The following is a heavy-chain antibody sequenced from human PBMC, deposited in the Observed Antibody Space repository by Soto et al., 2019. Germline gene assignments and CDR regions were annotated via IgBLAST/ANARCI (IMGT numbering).Heavy chain of an antibody. J-gene: IGHJ6*02. Sequence: EVQLVESGGGLVQPGGSLRLSCAASGFTFSSYWMHWVRQAPGKGLVWVSRINSDGSSTSYADSVKGRFTISRDNAKNTVYLQMNSLRAEDTAVYYCASPYMYSSGLYVYGMDVWGQGTTVTVSS. V-gene: IGHV3-74*01. CDR1: GFTFSSYW. D-gene: IGHD6-19*01. CDR2: INSDGSST. CDR3: ASPYMYSSGLYVYGMDV.